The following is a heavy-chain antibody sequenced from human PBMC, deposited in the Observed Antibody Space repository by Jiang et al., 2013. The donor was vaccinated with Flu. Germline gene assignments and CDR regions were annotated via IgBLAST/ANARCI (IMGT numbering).Heavy chain of an antibody. Sequence: GGTTDYAAPVKDRFSISRDDSTNTFYLHMNSLRAEDTGVYFCATGAYWGQGTLVTVSS. CDR2: GGTT. J-gene: IGHJ4*02. CDR3: ATGAY. V-gene: IGHV3-15*01.